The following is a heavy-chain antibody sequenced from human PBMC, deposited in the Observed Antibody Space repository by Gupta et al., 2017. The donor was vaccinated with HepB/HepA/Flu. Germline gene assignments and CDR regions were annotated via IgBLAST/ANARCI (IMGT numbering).Heavy chain of an antibody. D-gene: IGHD1-7*01. V-gene: IGHV3-7*01. CDR2: IKQDGTEQ. Sequence: VQLVESGGGLVQPGGSLRLSCAASGFTFTNYWMSWVRQAPGKGLEWVANIKQDGTEQYSLDSGRGRFTVSRDNAKNSVYLHVNRLRVEDTAVYDCAGVELSNYFYGMDVWGQGTTVTVSS. CDR3: AGVELSNYFYGMDV. CDR1: GFTFTNYW. J-gene: IGHJ6*02.